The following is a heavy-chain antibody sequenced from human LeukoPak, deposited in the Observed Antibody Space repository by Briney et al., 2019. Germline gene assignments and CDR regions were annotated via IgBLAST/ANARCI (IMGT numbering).Heavy chain of an antibody. CDR1: GYTFTGYY. CDR3: ARSRLHSGYDYDY. V-gene: IGHV1-2*02. CDR2: INPNSGGT. Sequence: ASVKVSCKASGYTFTGYYMHWVRQAPGQGLEWMGWINPNSGGTNYAQKFQGRVTMTRDTSISTAYMELSRLRSDDTAVYYCARSRLHSGYDYDYWGQGTLVTVSS. D-gene: IGHD5-12*01. J-gene: IGHJ4*02.